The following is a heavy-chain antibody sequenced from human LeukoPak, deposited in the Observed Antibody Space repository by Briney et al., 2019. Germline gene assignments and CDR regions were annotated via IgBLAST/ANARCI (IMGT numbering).Heavy chain of an antibody. CDR2: INHSGST. J-gene: IGHJ3*02. Sequence: SETLSLTCAVYGGSFSGYYWSWIRQPPGKGLEWIGEINHSGSTNYNPSLKSRVTIAVDPSNNQFSLKLSSVTAADTAVYYCARGAGGGLERPGCAFDIWGQGTMVTVSS. D-gene: IGHD1-1*01. CDR1: GGSFSGYY. CDR3: ARGAGGGLERPGCAFDI. V-gene: IGHV4-34*01.